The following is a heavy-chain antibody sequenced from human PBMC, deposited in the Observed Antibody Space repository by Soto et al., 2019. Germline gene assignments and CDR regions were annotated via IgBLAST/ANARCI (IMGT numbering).Heavy chain of an antibody. CDR3: ASKTYESKGTFDY. V-gene: IGHV4-4*02. CDR1: GGSISTSQW. CDR2: IYHSGSS. D-gene: IGHD3-22*01. Sequence: QVQLQESGPGLVKPSGTLSLTCAVSGGSISTSQWWSWVRQPPGKGLEWIGEIYHSGSSNYNASLKSRVTISVDKPKNQFSLKLSPVTAADTAVYYCASKTYESKGTFDYWGQGTLVTVSS. J-gene: IGHJ4*02.